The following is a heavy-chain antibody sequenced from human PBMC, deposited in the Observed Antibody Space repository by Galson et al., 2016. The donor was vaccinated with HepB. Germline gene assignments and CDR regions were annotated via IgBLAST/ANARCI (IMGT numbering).Heavy chain of an antibody. CDR1: GFTFSGYA. V-gene: IGHV3-23*01. CDR3: AKDRSPYYDIVTGYFPDNDAFDI. CDR2: ISGGGGNT. J-gene: IGHJ3*02. D-gene: IGHD3-9*01. Sequence: SLRLSCAASGFTFSGYAMSWVRQAPGKGLEWVSTISGGGGNTDYADSVKGRFTISRDNSKNTLYLQMNSLRAEDTAVYYCAKDRSPYYDIVTGYFPDNDAFDIWGQGTMVTVSS.